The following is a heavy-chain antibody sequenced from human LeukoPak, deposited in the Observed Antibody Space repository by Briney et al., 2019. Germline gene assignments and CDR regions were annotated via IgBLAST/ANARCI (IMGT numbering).Heavy chain of an antibody. D-gene: IGHD3-10*01. Sequence: GRSLRLSCAASGFTFSSYAMHWVRQAPGKGLEWVAVISYDGSNKYYADSVKGRFTISRDNSKNTLYLQMNSLRAEDTAVYYCARIMVRGVMVDAFDIWGQGTMVTVSS. CDR2: ISYDGSNK. CDR3: ARIMVRGVMVDAFDI. CDR1: GFTFSSYA. J-gene: IGHJ3*02. V-gene: IGHV3-30*01.